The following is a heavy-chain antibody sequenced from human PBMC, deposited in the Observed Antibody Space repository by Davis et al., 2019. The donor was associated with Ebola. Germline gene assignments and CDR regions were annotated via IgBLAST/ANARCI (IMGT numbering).Heavy chain of an antibody. D-gene: IGHD3-10*01. Sequence: ASVKVSCKASGYTFTSYAMNWVRQAPGQGLEWMGWINTNTGNPTYAQGFTGRFVFSLDTSVSTSYLQISSLKAEDTAVYYCARERRRLFTIYGMDVWGQGTTVTVSS. CDR1: GYTFTSYA. CDR2: INTNTGNP. V-gene: IGHV7-4-1*02. CDR3: ARERRRLFTIYGMDV. J-gene: IGHJ6*02.